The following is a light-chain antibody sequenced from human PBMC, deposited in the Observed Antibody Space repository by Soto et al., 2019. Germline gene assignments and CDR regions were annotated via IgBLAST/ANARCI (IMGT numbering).Light chain of an antibody. Sequence: HSVLPQPASVSGSPGQSITISCTGTSSDVGGYNYVSWYQQHPGKALKLMIYDVSNRPSGVSNRFSGSKSGNTASLTISGLQAEDEADYYCSSYTSSSTLVFGTGTKVTVL. V-gene: IGLV2-14*01. CDR3: SSYTSSSTLV. J-gene: IGLJ1*01. CDR2: DVS. CDR1: SSDVGGYNY.